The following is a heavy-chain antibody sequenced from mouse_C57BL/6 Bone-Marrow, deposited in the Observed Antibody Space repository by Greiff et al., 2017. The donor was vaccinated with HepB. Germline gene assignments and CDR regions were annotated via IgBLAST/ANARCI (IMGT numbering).Heavy chain of an antibody. CDR2: INPGSGGT. V-gene: IGHV1-54*01. D-gene: IGHD2-4*01. J-gene: IGHJ2*01. Sequence: QVQLKESGAELVRPGTSVKVSCKASGYAFTNYLIEWVKQRPGQGLEWIGVINPGSGGTNYNEKFKGKATLTADKSSSTAYMQLSSLTSEDSAVYFCARSGLRRFDYWGQGTTLTVSS. CDR3: ARSGLRRFDY. CDR1: GYAFTNYL.